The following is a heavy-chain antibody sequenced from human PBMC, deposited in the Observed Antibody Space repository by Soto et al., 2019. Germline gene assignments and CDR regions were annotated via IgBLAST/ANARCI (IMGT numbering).Heavy chain of an antibody. V-gene: IGHV3-30*18. CDR2: ISYDGSNK. J-gene: IGHJ6*02. D-gene: IGHD4-17*01. Sequence: QVQLVESGGGVVQPGRSLRLSCAASGFTFSSYGMHWVRQAPGKGLEWVAVISYDGSNKYYADSVKGRFTISRDNSKNTLYLQMNSLRAEDTAMYYCAKDRDYGGNSHGMDVWGQGTTVTVSS. CDR1: GFTFSSYG. CDR3: AKDRDYGGNSHGMDV.